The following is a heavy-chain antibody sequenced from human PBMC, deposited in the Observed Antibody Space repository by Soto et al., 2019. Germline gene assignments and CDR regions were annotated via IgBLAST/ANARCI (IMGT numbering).Heavy chain of an antibody. CDR1: GFTFSSYA. CDR2: ISGSGGST. Sequence: EVQLLESGGGLVQPGGSLRPSRAAPGFTFSSYALSWGPQAPGKGLEWVSAISGSGGSTYYADSVKGRFTISRDNSKNTLYLQMNSLRAEDTAVYYCAKDPYTGSTPYWYFDLWGRGTLVTVSS. CDR3: AKDPYTGSTPYWYFDL. J-gene: IGHJ2*01. V-gene: IGHV3-23*01.